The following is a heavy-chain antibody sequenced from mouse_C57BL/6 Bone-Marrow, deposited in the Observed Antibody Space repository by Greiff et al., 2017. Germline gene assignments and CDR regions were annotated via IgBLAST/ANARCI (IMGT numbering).Heavy chain of an antibody. CDR2: IDPENGDT. D-gene: IGHD2-2*01. Sequence: EVQLQQSGAELVRPGASVKLSCTASGFNIKDDYMHWVKQRPEQGLEWIGWIDPENGDTEYASKFQGKATITADTSSNTAYLQLSRLTSKDTAVDYCTTRGYYCAMDYWGQGTSVTVSS. V-gene: IGHV14-4*01. J-gene: IGHJ4*01. CDR3: TTRGYYCAMDY. CDR1: GFNIKDDY.